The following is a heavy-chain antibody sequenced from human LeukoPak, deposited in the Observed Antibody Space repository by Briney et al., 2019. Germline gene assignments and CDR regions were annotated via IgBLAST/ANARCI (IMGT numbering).Heavy chain of an antibody. D-gene: IGHD3-3*01. V-gene: IGHV3-20*04. Sequence: GGSLRLSCAASGFTFDDYGMSWVRQAPGKGLEWVSGINWNGGSTGYADSVKGRLTISRDNAKNSLYLQMNSLRAEDTALYYCARASWGGYYKGVIDYWGQGTLVTVSS. CDR1: GFTFDDYG. CDR3: ARASWGGYYKGVIDY. CDR2: INWNGGST. J-gene: IGHJ4*02.